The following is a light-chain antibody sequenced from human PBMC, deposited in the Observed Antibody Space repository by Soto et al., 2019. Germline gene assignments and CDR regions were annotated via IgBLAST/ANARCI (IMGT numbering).Light chain of an antibody. CDR2: DVT. CDR3: PSYTSSRTLV. CDR1: SSDVGGYNY. Sequence: QSALTQPASVSGSPGQSITISCTGTSSDVGGYNYVSWYQQHPGKAPKLMIFDVTNRPSGVSNRFSGSKSGNTASLTISGLQAEDEADYYCPSYTSSRTLVFGGGTKVTVL. V-gene: IGLV2-14*03. J-gene: IGLJ3*02.